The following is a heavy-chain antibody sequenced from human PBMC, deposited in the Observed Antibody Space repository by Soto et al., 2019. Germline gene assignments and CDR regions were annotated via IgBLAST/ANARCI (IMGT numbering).Heavy chain of an antibody. D-gene: IGHD4-17*01. CDR3: AHPRGYGVFDSYDI. CDR2: ISAGGGTT. CDR1: GFTFTTYA. Sequence: GGSLRLSCAASGFTFTTYAMSWVRQAPGKGLEWVSAISAGGGTTYYADSVKGRFTISRDNSMNALYLQMNSLRIEDTAVYYCAHPRGYGVFDSYDICGQLTTVTVSS. J-gene: IGHJ3*02. V-gene: IGHV3-23*01.